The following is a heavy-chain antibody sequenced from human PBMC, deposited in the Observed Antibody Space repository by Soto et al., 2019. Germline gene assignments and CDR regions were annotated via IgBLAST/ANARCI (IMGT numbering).Heavy chain of an antibody. J-gene: IGHJ4*02. D-gene: IGHD1-7*01. CDR2: IYYSGST. CDR3: ARIVTGTVDY. CDR1: GGSISSGDYY. Sequence: SETLSLTCTVSGGSISSGDYYWSWIRQPPGKGPEWIGYIYYSGSTYYNPSLKSRVTISVDTSKNQFSLKLSSVTAADTAVYYCARIVTGTVDYWGQGTLVTVSS. V-gene: IGHV4-30-4*01.